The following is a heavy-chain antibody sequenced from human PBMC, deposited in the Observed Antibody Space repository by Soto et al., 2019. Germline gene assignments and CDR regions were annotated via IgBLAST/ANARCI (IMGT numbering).Heavy chain of an antibody. J-gene: IGHJ3*02. CDR2: TYYRSKWYN. D-gene: IGHD5-12*01. CDR3: ARGGSMATSAGRTFDI. Sequence: PSQTLSLTCVISGDSVSSNSAAWNWIRQSPSRGLEWLGRTYYRSKWYNDYAVSVKSRITINPDTSKNQFSLQLNSVTPEDTAVYYCARGGSMATSAGRTFDIWGQGTMVTVSS. CDR1: GDSVSSNSAA. V-gene: IGHV6-1*01.